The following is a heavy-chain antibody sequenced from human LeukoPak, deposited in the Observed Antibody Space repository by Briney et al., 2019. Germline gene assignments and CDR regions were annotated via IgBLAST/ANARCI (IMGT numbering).Heavy chain of an antibody. D-gene: IGHD5-12*01. CDR3: ARAYNGYDYFDY. CDR2: ISDSSTYI. V-gene: IGHV3-21*01. Sequence: PGGSLRLSCAASRFTFSTYSMNWVRQAPGKGLEWVSYISDSSTYIYYADSVRGRFTISRDNAKNSLHLQMNSLRVEDTAVYYCARAYNGYDYFDYWGQGTLVTVSS. CDR1: RFTFSTYS. J-gene: IGHJ4*02.